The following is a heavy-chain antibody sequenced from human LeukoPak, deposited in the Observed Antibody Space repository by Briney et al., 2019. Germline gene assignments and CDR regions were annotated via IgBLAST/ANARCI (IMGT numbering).Heavy chain of an antibody. V-gene: IGHV3-23*01. CDR2: ISGSGGST. J-gene: IGHJ4*02. CDR1: GFTFNSYA. Sequence: PGGSLRVSCVASGFTFNSYAMSWVRRAPGKGLEWVSAISGSGGSTYYADSVKGRFTISRDNSKNTLYLQMNSLRVEDTAVYYCAKGGLGCSSTSCFDYWGQGTLVTVSS. D-gene: IGHD2-2*01. CDR3: AKGGLGCSSTSCFDY.